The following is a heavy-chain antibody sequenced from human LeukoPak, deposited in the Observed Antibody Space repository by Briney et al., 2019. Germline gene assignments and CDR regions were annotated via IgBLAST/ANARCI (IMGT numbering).Heavy chain of an antibody. D-gene: IGHD2/OR15-2a*01. Sequence: SETLSLTCTVSGGFISSSSYYWGWIRQPPGKGLEWIGSIYYSGSTYYNPSLKSRVTISVDTSKNQFSLKLSSVTAADTAVYYCARLGLISRMYYFDYWGQGTLVTVSS. V-gene: IGHV4-39*01. CDR1: GGFISSSSYY. CDR2: IYYSGST. J-gene: IGHJ4*02. CDR3: ARLGLISRMYYFDY.